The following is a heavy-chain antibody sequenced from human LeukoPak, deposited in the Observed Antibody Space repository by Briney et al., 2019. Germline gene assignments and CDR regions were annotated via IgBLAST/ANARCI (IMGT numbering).Heavy chain of an antibody. CDR3: ASSRFGSYPY. Sequence: PSETLSLTCTVSGYSISSGYYWGWIRQPPGKGLEWIGSIYHSGSTYYNPSLKSRVTISVDTSKNQFSLKLSSVTAADTAMYYCASSRFGSYPYWGQGTLVTVSS. CDR2: IYHSGST. CDR1: GYSISSGYY. V-gene: IGHV4-38-2*02. J-gene: IGHJ4*02. D-gene: IGHD3-10*01.